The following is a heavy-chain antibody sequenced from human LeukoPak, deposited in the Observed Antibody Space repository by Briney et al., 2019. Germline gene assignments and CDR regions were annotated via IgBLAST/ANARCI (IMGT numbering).Heavy chain of an antibody. CDR2: INRRGHT. CDR1: GFTFDRFT. J-gene: IGHJ4*02. CDR3: AHGSMYQLDS. Sequence: PGGSLRLSCAASGFTFDRFTIHWVRQTPGKGLEWVSLINRRGHTFYADSVKGRFTISRDNSRNSVFLQMNSLRAEDTAVYYCAHGSMYQLDSWGQGTLVTVST. D-gene: IGHD2-2*01. V-gene: IGHV3-43*01.